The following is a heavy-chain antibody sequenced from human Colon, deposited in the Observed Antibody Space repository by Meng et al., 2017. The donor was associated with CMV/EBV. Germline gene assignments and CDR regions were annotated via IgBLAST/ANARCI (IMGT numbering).Heavy chain of an antibody. CDR3: ARVICGGDCYLDY. D-gene: IGHD2-21*02. J-gene: IGHJ4*02. CDR2: IITISGTT. CDR1: KGTFTSYP. V-gene: IGHV1-69*12. Sequence: QFQLEQSGAEGQKPGSSVKVSCKAAKGTFTSYPISWVRQGPGQGFEWVGGIITISGTTDYAQKFQGRVTITADESTSTAYMKLSNLRSEDTAIYYCARVICGGDCYLDYWGRGTLVTVSS.